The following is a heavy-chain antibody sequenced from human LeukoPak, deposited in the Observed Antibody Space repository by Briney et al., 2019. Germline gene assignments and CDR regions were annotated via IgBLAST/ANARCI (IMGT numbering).Heavy chain of an antibody. CDR3: AKAANEWELLAGYFDY. V-gene: IGHV3-66*01. J-gene: IGHJ4*02. D-gene: IGHD1-26*01. CDR2: IYSDGST. CDR1: GFTVSSNY. Sequence: GGSLRLSGAASGFTVSSNYMSCVRQAPGKGLEWVLIIYSDGSTYYADSVKGRFTISRDNYKNTLYLQMNSLRAEDTAVYYCAKAANEWELLAGYFDYWGQGTLVTVSS.